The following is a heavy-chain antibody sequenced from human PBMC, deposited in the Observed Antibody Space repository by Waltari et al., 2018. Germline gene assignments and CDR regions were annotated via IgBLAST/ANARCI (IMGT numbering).Heavy chain of an antibody. CDR3: ARGPAAAGTIDY. Sequence: QVQLQESGPGLVKPSEPLSLTCPVPGGSIRRYYWTWIRRPPGKGLEWIGYIYYSGSTNYNPSLKSRVTISVDTSKNQFSLKLSSVTAADTAVYYCARGPAAAGTIDYWGQGTLVTVS. D-gene: IGHD6-13*01. J-gene: IGHJ4*02. CDR2: IYYSGST. V-gene: IGHV4-59*01. CDR1: GGSIRRYY.